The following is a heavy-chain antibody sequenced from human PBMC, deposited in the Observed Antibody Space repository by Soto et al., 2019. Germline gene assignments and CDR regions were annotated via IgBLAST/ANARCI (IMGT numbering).Heavy chain of an antibody. V-gene: IGHV1-3*01. CDR2: INAGNGNT. CDR1: GYTFTSYA. Sequence: ASVKVSCKASGYTFTSYAMYCVRQAPGQRLEWMGWINAGNGNTKYSQKFQGRVTITRDTSASTAYMEVSSLRSEDTAVYYCARGDYYDIHDYWGRGTLVTVS. CDR3: ARGDYYDIHDY. D-gene: IGHD3-22*01. J-gene: IGHJ4*02.